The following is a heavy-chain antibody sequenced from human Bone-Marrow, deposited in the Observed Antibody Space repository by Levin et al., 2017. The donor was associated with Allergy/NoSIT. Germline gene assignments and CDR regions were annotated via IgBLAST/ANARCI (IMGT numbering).Heavy chain of an antibody. CDR1: GDSVSSGPHY. J-gene: IGHJ4*02. Sequence: PSETLSLTCSVSGDSVSSGPHYWSWIRQPPGKGLEWIGEINHGRGTNYNPSLKSRVTISLDTSKNQFSLKLSFVTAADTAVYYCARPSGHYPELRFDYWGQGSLVTVSS. CDR2: INHGRGT. V-gene: IGHV4-39*07. D-gene: IGHD1-26*01. CDR3: ARPSGHYPELRFDY.